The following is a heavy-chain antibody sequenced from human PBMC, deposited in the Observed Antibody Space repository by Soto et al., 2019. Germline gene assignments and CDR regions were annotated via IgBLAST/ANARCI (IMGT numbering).Heavy chain of an antibody. Sequence: PGGSLRLSCAASGITFINAWISWGRPAPGKGLEWVGRIKSKTDGGTTDYAAPVKGRFTISRDDSKNTLYLQMNSLKTEDTAVYYCTCITMVRGVIPRNHMDVWGKGTTVTVSS. CDR2: IKSKTDGGTT. V-gene: IGHV3-15*01. CDR3: TCITMVRGVIPRNHMDV. CDR1: GITFINAW. D-gene: IGHD3-10*01. J-gene: IGHJ6*03.